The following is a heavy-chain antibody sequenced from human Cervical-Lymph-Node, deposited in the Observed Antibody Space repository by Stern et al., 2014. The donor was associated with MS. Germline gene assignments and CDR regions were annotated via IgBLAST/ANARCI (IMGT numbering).Heavy chain of an antibody. V-gene: IGHV4-39*01. CDR3: ARYEDSSGYVYYFDY. D-gene: IGHD3-22*01. CDR2: IYQRGST. J-gene: IGHJ4*02. CDR1: GVSISSSRFY. Sequence: QVQLQESCPGLVKPSETLSLTCTVSGVSISSSRFYWGWIRQPPGKGLEWVGNIYQRGSTYYNSSLKSRITISADKSKNQFSLKRSSVTAADTAVYYCARYEDSSGYVYYFDYWGQGARVTVSS.